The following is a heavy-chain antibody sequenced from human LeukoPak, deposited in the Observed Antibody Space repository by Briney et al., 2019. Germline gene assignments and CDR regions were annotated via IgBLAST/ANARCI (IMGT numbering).Heavy chain of an antibody. CDR3: ARANDYGFNY. D-gene: IGHD4-17*01. J-gene: IGHJ4*02. CDR1: GYTFIGYF. V-gene: IGHV1-2*02. CDR2: INPNSGGT. Sequence: ASVKVSCKASGYTFIGYFIHWVRQAPRQGLEWMGWINPNSGGTNYAQKFQGRVTMARDTSISTAYMELTRLRSDDTAVYYCARANDYGFNYWGQGTLVTVSS.